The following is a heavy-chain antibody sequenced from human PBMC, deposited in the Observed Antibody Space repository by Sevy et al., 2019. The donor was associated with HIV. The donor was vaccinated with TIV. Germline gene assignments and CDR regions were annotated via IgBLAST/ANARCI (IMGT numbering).Heavy chain of an antibody. CDR3: ARDLSDFWSGPSSYYGMDV. V-gene: IGHV3-21*01. Sequence: GGSLRLSCAASGFTFCSYSMNWVRQAPGKGLEWVSSISSSSSYIYYADSVKGRFTISRDNAKNSLYLQMNSLRAEDTAVYYCARDLSDFWSGPSSYYGMDVWGQGTTVTVSS. D-gene: IGHD3-3*01. CDR1: GFTFCSYS. J-gene: IGHJ6*02. CDR2: ISSSSSYI.